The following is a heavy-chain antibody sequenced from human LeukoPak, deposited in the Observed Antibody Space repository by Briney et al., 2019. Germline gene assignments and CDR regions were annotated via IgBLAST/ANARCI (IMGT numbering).Heavy chain of an antibody. CDR2: ISGSGGST. D-gene: IGHD3-10*01. Sequence: GGSLRLSCAASGFTFSSYAMSWVRQAPGKGLEWVSGISGSGGSTYYADSVKGRFTISRDNSKNRLYLQMNSLRAEDTAVYYCAKRPRGNYLDPFDYWGQGTLVTVPS. J-gene: IGHJ4*02. V-gene: IGHV3-23*01. CDR1: GFTFSSYA. CDR3: AKRPRGNYLDPFDY.